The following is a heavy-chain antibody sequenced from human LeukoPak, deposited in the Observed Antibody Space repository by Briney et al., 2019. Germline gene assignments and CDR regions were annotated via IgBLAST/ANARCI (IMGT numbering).Heavy chain of an antibody. CDR1: GYIFTSYW. J-gene: IGHJ4*02. D-gene: IGHD4-17*01. V-gene: IGHV5-10-1*01. CDR3: AIKGDYGDYYFDY. Sequence: GASLQISCKGSGYIFTSYWISWVRQLPGKGLEWMGRIDPSDSYTNYSPSFQGHVTISADKSISTAYLQWSSLKASDTAMYYCAIKGDYGDYYFDYWGQGTLVTVSS. CDR2: IDPSDSYT.